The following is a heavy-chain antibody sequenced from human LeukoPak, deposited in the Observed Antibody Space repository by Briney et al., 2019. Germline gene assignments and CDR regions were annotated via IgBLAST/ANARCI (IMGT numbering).Heavy chain of an antibody. J-gene: IGHJ3*02. D-gene: IGHD5-12*01. Sequence: SETLSLTCTVSGGSISTSNYYWGWIRQPPGKGLEWIGNIFYSGSTYYGPSLKSRLTISLDTSRNQFSLKLNSVTAADTAVYYCAKSNGYSLIDIWGQGTMVTVSS. CDR1: GGSISTSNYY. CDR2: IFYSGST. V-gene: IGHV4-39*07. CDR3: AKSNGYSLIDI.